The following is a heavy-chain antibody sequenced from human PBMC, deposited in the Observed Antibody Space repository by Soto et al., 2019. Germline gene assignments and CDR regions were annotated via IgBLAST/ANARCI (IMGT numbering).Heavy chain of an antibody. Sequence: ASVKVSCKASGYTFTGYYMHWVRQAPRQGLEWMGWINPNSGGTNYAQKFQGRVTMTRDTSISTAYMELSRLRSDDTAVYYCARGDRQQLVPEDAFDIWGQGTMVTVSS. CDR2: INPNSGGT. CDR3: ARGDRQQLVPEDAFDI. D-gene: IGHD6-13*01. V-gene: IGHV1-2*02. CDR1: GYTFTGYY. J-gene: IGHJ3*02.